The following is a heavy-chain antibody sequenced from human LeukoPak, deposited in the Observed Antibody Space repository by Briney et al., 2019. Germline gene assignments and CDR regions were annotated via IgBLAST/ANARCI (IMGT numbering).Heavy chain of an antibody. V-gene: IGHV7-4-1*02. J-gene: IGHJ5*02. Sequence: ASVKVSCKASGYTFTNYGISWVRQAPGQGLEWMGWINTNTGNPTYAQGFTGRFVFSLDTSVSTAYLQISSLKAEDTAVYYCARGAPDIVVVVAMNGFDPWGQGTLVTVSS. CDR2: INTNTGNP. CDR1: GYTFTNYG. CDR3: ARGAPDIVVVVAMNGFDP. D-gene: IGHD2-15*01.